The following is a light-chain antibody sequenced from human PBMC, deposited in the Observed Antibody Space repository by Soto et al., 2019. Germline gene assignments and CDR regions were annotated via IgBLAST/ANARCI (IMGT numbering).Light chain of an antibody. V-gene: IGKV1-5*01. J-gene: IGKJ4*01. CDR3: QQYNTYPHT. CDR1: QSISSW. CDR2: DAS. Sequence: DTQMTQSPSTLSASVGDRVTITCRASQSISSWLVWNQQKPGKAPKLLIYDASNLESGVPSRFSGSGSGTEFTLTISSLQPDDFATYYCQQYNTYPHTFGVGTKVEIK.